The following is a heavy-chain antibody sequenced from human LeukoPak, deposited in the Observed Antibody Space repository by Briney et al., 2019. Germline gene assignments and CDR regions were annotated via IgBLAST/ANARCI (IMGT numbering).Heavy chain of an antibody. D-gene: IGHD2-15*01. CDR2: ISGSGGST. CDR3: AKGRYCSGGSCYSSLGDYYYYMDV. J-gene: IGHJ6*03. CDR1: GFTFSSYA. V-gene: IGHV3-23*01. Sequence: GGSLRLSCAASGFTFSSYAMNWVRQAPGKGLEWVSGISGSGGSTYYADSVKGRFTISRDNSKNTLYLQMNSLRAEDTAVYYCAKGRYCSGGSCYSSLGDYYYYMDVWGKGTTVTVSS.